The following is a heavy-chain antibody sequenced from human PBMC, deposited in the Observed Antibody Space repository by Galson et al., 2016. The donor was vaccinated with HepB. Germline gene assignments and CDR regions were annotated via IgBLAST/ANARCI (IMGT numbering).Heavy chain of an antibody. V-gene: IGHV3-53*01. D-gene: IGHD5/OR15-5a*01. Sequence: SLRLSCAASGLTVSSNYMSWVRQTPGKGLQWVSLLYVGGRTSFADSVKGRFSISRDNSKNTLFLQMSGLRADDTAVYYCARDIYEGAMDVWGQGKMVTVSS. CDR1: GLTVSSNY. J-gene: IGHJ3*01. CDR2: LYVGGRT. CDR3: ARDIYEGAMDV.